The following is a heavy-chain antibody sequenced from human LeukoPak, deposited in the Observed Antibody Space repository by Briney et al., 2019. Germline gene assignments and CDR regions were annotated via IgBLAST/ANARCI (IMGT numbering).Heavy chain of an antibody. CDR3: ARDGRFPPEVLPRYFDY. Sequence: SETLSLTCAVYGGSFSGYYWGWIRQPPGKGLEWIGSIYYSGSTYYNPSLKSRATISVETSMNQFSLKLSSVTAADTAVYYCARDGRFPPEVLPRYFDYWGQGTLVTVSS. V-gene: IGHV4-34*11. CDR1: GGSFSGYY. D-gene: IGHD1-26*01. J-gene: IGHJ4*02. CDR2: IYYSGST.